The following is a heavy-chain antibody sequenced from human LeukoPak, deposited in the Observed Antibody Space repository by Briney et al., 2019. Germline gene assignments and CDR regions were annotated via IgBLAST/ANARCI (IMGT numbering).Heavy chain of an antibody. CDR2: ISYDGSNK. CDR1: GFTFSSYG. V-gene: IGHV3-30*18. Sequence: GGSLRLSCAASGFTFSSYGMHWVRQAPGKGLEWVAVISYDGSNKYYADSVKGRFTISRDNSKNTLYLQMNSLRAEDTAVYYCAKGAHPLGATTVYWGQGTLVTVSS. D-gene: IGHD1-26*01. CDR3: AKGAHPLGATTVY. J-gene: IGHJ4*02.